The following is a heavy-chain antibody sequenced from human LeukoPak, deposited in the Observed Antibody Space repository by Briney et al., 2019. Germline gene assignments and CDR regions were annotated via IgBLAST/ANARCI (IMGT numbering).Heavy chain of an antibody. V-gene: IGHV3-30*18. CDR2: ISYDGSNK. CDR1: GFTFSSYG. D-gene: IGHD6-13*01. CDR3: AKSIAAAGST. Sequence: GESLRLSCAASGFTFSSYGMHWVRQAPGKGLEWVAVISYDGSNKYYADSVKGRFTISRDNSKNTLYLQMNSLRAEDTAVYYCAKSIAAAGSTWGQGTLVTVSS. J-gene: IGHJ5*02.